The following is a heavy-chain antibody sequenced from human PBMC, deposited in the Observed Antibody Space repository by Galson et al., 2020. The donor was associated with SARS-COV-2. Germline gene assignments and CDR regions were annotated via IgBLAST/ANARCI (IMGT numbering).Heavy chain of an antibody. CDR3: ARGLFGVVIILDF. J-gene: IGHJ4*02. CDR2: IWYDGSNK. Sequence: PGGSLRLYCAASGFTFSSYGMHWVRQAPGKGLEWVAVIWYDGSNKYYADSVKGRFTISRDNSKNTLYLQMNSLRAEDTAVYYCARGLFGVVIILDFWGQGTLVTVSA. D-gene: IGHD3-3*01. CDR1: GFTFSSYG. V-gene: IGHV3-33*01.